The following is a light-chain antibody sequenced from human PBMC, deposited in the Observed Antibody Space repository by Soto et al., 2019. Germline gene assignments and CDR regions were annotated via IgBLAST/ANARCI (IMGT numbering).Light chain of an antibody. CDR3: QQRSNWPLT. CDR1: QSVSSY. V-gene: IGKV3-11*01. CDR2: DAT. Sequence: ETVLTQSPATLSLSPGERATLSCRASQSVSSYLAWYQQKPGQAPRLLIYDATNRATGTPARFSGSGSGTDFTLTISSLEPEDFAVYYCQQRSNWPLTFGGGTKVDI. J-gene: IGKJ4*01.